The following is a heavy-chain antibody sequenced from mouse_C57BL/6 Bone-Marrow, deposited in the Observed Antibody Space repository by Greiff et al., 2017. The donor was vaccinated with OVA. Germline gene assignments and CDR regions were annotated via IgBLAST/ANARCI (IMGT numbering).Heavy chain of an antibody. V-gene: IGHV14-2*01. CDR3: ASGSTGYYYAMDY. D-gene: IGHD2-2*01. CDR2: IDPEDGET. Sequence: EVQVVESGAELVKPGASVKLSCTASGFNIKDYYMHWVKQRTEQGLEWIGRIDPEDGETKYAPKFQGKATITADTSSNTAYLQLSSLTSEDTAVYYCASGSTGYYYAMDYWGQGTSVTVSS. J-gene: IGHJ4*01. CDR1: GFNIKDYY.